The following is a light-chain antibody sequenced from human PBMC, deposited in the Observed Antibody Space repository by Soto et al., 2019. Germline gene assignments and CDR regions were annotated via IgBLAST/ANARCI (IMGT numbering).Light chain of an antibody. V-gene: IGLV2-11*01. CDR1: SSDVGGYNY. Sequence: QSALAQPRSVSGSPGQSVTISCTGTSSDVGGYNYVSWYRQHPGKAPKLMIYDVSKRPSGVPDRFSGSKSGNTASLTISGLQAEDEADYYCCSYAGSYTSGVFGTGTKVTVL. CDR2: DVS. CDR3: CSYAGSYTSGV. J-gene: IGLJ1*01.